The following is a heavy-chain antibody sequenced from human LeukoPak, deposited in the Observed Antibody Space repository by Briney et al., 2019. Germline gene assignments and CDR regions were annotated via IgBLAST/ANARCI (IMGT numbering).Heavy chain of an antibody. CDR3: ARDRGGYSGYFDY. D-gene: IGHD5-12*01. CDR2: IYYNGST. Sequence: PSQTLSLTCTVSGGSISSGGYYWRWVRQHPGKGLEWIGYIYYNGSTYYNPSLKSRVTISVDTSKNQFSLKVSSVTAADTAVYYCARDRGGYSGYFDYWGQGTLVTVSS. J-gene: IGHJ4*02. CDR1: GGSISSGGYY. V-gene: IGHV4-31*03.